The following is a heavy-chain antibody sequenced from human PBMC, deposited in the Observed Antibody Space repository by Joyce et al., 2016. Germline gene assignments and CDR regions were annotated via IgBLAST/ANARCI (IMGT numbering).Heavy chain of an antibody. CDR3: ARLRDAYGQRSAPDS. J-gene: IGHJ4*02. D-gene: IGHD3-10*01. CDR1: GYRFTSHW. Sequence: EVQLAQSGVEVKKPGESLKISCRASGYRFTSHWIGWVRQMPGKGLEWLGIIYPSDSDLRYSPSFRGQVIMSVDKSLSTAYLQWSSLTASDTAIYYCARLRDAYGQRSAPDSWGQGTLVIVS. CDR2: IYPSDSDL. V-gene: IGHV5-51*01.